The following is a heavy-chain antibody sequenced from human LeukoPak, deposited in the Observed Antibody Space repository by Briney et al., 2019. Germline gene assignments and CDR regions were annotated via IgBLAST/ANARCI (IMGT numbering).Heavy chain of an antibody. CDR2: ISAYNGNT. CDR1: GYTFTSYG. CDR3: ARKKQQLVQSYYFDY. Sequence: AASVKVSCKASGYTFTSYGISWVRQAPGQGLEWMGWISAYNGNTNYAQKLQGRVTMTTDTSTSTAYMELRSLRSDDTAVYYCARKKQQLVQSYYFDYWGQGTLVTVSS. J-gene: IGHJ4*02. D-gene: IGHD6-13*01. V-gene: IGHV1-18*01.